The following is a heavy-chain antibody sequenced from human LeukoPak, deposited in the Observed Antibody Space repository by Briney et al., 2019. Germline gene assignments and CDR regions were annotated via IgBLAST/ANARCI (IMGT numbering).Heavy chain of an antibody. CDR2: INPNSGGT. CDR3: ARDPRRITMIVVVTPTYYGMDV. Sequence: GASVKVSCKASGYTFTGYYMHWVRQAPGQGLEWMGWINPNSGGTNYAQKFQGRVTMTRDTSISTAYMELSRLRSDDTAMYYCARDPRRITMIVVVTPTYYGMDVWGQGTTVTVSS. CDR1: GYTFTGYY. J-gene: IGHJ6*02. V-gene: IGHV1-2*02. D-gene: IGHD3-22*01.